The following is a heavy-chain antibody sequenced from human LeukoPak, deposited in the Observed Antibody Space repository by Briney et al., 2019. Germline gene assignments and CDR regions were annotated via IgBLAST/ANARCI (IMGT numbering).Heavy chain of an antibody. D-gene: IGHD3-10*01. CDR2: ISYDGSNK. V-gene: IGHV3-30*18. Sequence: PGGSLRLSCAASGFTFSSYGMHWVRQAPGKGLEWVAVISYDGSNKYYADSVKGRFTISRDNSKNTLYLQMNSLRAGDTAVYYCAKDIGSHYDYWGQGILVTVSS. J-gene: IGHJ4*02. CDR1: GFTFSSYG. CDR3: AKDIGSHYDY.